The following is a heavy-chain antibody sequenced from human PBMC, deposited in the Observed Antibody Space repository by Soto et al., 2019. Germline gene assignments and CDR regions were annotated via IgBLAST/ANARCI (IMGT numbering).Heavy chain of an antibody. CDR2: IVVGSGNT. CDR1: GFTFTSSA. D-gene: IGHD4-17*01. V-gene: IGHV1-58*02. Sequence: SVKVSCKASGFTFTSSAMQWVRQARGQRLEWIGWIVVGSGNTNYAQKFQERVTITRDLSTSTAYMELSSLRSEDTAVYYCAVTVTTVWWYFDLWGRGTLVTVSS. J-gene: IGHJ2*01. CDR3: AVTVTTVWWYFDL.